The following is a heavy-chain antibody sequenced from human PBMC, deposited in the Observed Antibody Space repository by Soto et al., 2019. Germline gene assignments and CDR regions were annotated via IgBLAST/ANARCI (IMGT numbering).Heavy chain of an antibody. Sequence: GGSLRLSCAASGFTFSGYGMHWVRQAPGKGLEWVAVISYDGSNKYYADSVKGRFTISRDNSKNTLYLQMNSLRAEDTAVYYCAKDSSGWYVFDYWGQGTQVTVSS. CDR1: GFTFSGYG. D-gene: IGHD6-19*01. J-gene: IGHJ4*02. CDR2: ISYDGSNK. CDR3: AKDSSGWYVFDY. V-gene: IGHV3-30*18.